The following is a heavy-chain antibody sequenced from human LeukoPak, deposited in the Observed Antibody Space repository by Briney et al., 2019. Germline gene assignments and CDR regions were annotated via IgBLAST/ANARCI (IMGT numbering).Heavy chain of an antibody. CDR2: ISYDGANN. V-gene: IGHV3-30-3*01. CDR3: ARDDYGMDV. CDR1: GFAFSNYA. J-gene: IGHJ6*01. Sequence: GGSLRLSCAASGFAFSNYAMHWVRQAPGKGLEWVAFISYDGANNYYADSAKGRFTISRDYSKNTLYLQMNSLRAEDTAVYYCARDDYGMDVWGQGTTVTVSS.